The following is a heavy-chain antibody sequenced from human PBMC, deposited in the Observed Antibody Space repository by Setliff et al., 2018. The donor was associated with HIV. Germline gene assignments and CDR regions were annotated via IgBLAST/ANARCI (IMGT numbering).Heavy chain of an antibody. Sequence: PSETLSLTCTVSGGSISRYYWSWIRQPAGKGLEWIGRIYSSGSTNYNPSLKSRVTMSLDTSKNQFSLKLSSVTAADTAVYYCARGPRYGSGTPFDYWGQGTLVTVSS. D-gene: IGHD3-10*01. J-gene: IGHJ4*02. CDR1: GGSISRYY. CDR3: ARGPRYGSGTPFDY. V-gene: IGHV4-4*07. CDR2: IYSSGST.